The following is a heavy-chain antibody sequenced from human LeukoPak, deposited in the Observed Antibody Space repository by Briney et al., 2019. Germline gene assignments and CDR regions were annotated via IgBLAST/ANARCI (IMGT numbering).Heavy chain of an antibody. CDR3: ARRFSDTSGYYRFDY. Sequence: GGSLRLSCAASGFTFNDYAMNWVRQAPGKGLEWVSAVSDSGSGTYYADSVKGRCTISRDNSKNTLYLQMNGLRAEDTAVYYCARRFSDTSGYYRFDYWGQGTLVTVSS. CDR1: GFTFNDYA. D-gene: IGHD3-22*01. CDR2: VSDSGSGT. J-gene: IGHJ4*02. V-gene: IGHV3-23*01.